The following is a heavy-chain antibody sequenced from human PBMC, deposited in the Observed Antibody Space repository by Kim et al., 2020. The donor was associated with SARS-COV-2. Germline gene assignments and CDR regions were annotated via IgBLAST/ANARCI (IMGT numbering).Heavy chain of an antibody. J-gene: IGHJ5*02. V-gene: IGHV3-30*01. D-gene: IGHD5-12*01. CDR3: ARDIGYSGYDANWFDP. Sequence: VKGRFTISRDNSKNTLYLQMNSLRPEDTAVYYCARDIGYSGYDANWFDPWGQGSLVTVSS.